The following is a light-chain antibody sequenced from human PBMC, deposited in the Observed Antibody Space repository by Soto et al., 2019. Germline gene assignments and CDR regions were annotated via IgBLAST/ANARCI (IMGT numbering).Light chain of an antibody. CDR3: QQCNGFPLT. Sequence: IQLTQSPSSLSASVGDRVTITCRAGQDIGSALAWYQQRPGKAPKLLLYDASNLEAGVPSRFSGSGSGTDVTLTITSLRPEDFATYYCQQCNGFPLTFGGGTKVQIK. V-gene: IGKV1-13*02. CDR2: DAS. J-gene: IGKJ4*01. CDR1: QDIGSA.